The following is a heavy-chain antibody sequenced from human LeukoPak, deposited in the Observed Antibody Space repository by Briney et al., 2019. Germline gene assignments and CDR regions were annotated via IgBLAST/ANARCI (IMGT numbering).Heavy chain of an antibody. V-gene: IGHV4-59*01. CDR1: GGSISSYY. D-gene: IGHD3-22*01. CDR2: IYYSGST. J-gene: IGHJ3*02. Sequence: PSETLSLTCTVSGGSISSYYWSWIRQPPGKGLEWIGYIYYSGSTNYNPSLKSRVTISVDTSKNQFSLKLSSVTAADTAVYYCASLYYYDSSGYFARDAFDIWGQGTMVTVSS. CDR3: ASLYYYDSSGYFARDAFDI.